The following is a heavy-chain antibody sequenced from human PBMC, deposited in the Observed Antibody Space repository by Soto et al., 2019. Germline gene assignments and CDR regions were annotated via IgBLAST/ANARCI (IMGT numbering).Heavy chain of an antibody. J-gene: IGHJ3*02. CDR2: ISNRGDT. D-gene: IGHD2-15*01. CDR1: GFIVSDTY. CDR3: AREPRYCRGGSCSITGDAYDI. Sequence: EVQLVESGGGLVQPGGSLRLSCTASGFIVSDTYVNWVRQAPGKGLEWVSVISNRGDTHYADSVRGRFNLSRDISDNTFHLQMNNLRVEDTAVYYCAREPRYCRGGSCSITGDAYDIWGQGTMVTVSS. V-gene: IGHV3-66*01.